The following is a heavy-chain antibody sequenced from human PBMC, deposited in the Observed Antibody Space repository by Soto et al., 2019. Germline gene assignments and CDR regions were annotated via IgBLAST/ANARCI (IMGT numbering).Heavy chain of an antibody. CDR1: GYSFSSYG. Sequence: QVQLVQSGGEVRKPGASVRVSCKASGYSFSSYGISWVRQVPGQGLEWMGWISGDNGDTRYAQKFQGRVTMTSDTSTSTAYMELRSLRSDDTAIYYCARDPSLKVAVTGIPYWFDPWGQGTLVTVSS. V-gene: IGHV1-18*01. J-gene: IGHJ5*02. CDR2: ISGDNGDT. D-gene: IGHD6-19*01. CDR3: ARDPSLKVAVTGIPYWFDP.